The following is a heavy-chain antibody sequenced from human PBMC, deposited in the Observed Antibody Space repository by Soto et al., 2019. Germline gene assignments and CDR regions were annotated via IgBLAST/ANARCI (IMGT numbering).Heavy chain of an antibody. Sequence: PSETLSLTCAVSGGSISSGDGFSWGWIRQPPGKGLEWIGFIYHSGNIYYTPSLKSRVSISIDRSKNQFSLKLTSVTAADTAIYFCTRGRLFFDSWGHGTLVTVSS. J-gene: IGHJ4*01. V-gene: IGHV4-30-2*01. CDR2: IYHSGNI. CDR1: GGSISSGDGFS. D-gene: IGHD2-21*01. CDR3: TRGRLFFDS.